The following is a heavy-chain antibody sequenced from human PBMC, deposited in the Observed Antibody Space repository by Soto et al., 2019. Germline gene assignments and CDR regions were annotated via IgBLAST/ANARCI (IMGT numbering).Heavy chain of an antibody. CDR1: GFTFSSYG. CDR2: VSCDGSNK. J-gene: IGHJ4*02. CDR3: AKDTYYYDRSGYYTYDH. D-gene: IGHD3-22*01. V-gene: IGHV3-30*18. Sequence: QVQLVESGGGVVQPGRSLRLSCAASGFTFSSYGVHWVRQAPGKGLEWVASVSCDGSNKHYADSVKWRFTSSRDNSRNTLDLQMNSLRAEDTAVYYCAKDTYYYDRSGYYTYDHWGQGTQVTVSS.